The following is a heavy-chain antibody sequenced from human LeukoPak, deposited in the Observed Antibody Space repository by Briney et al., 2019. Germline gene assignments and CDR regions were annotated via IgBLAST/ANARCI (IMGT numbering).Heavy chain of an antibody. CDR1: GFTFSSYG. V-gene: IGHV3-23*01. CDR2: ISGSGGST. Sequence: GSLRLSCAAFGFTFSSYGMSLVRQAPGKGLEWVSAISGSGGSTYYADSVKGPVTLSRDNSQNTLYLPINSLRAEGTALYYCAKPFDGVGLTYRVNNWGQGTLVTVSS. J-gene: IGHJ4*02. D-gene: IGHD1-14*01. CDR3: AKPFDGVGLTYRVNN.